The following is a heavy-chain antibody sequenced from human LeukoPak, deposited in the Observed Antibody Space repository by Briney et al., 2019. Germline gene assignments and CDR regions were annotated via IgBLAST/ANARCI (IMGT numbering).Heavy chain of an antibody. V-gene: IGHV4-38-2*02. J-gene: IGHJ3*02. CDR3: ARGSLVAATGNDAFDI. CDR2: IYHSGST. Sequence: SETLSLTCTVSGYSISSGYHWGWIRQPPGKGLEWIGSIYHSGSTYYNPSLKSRVTISVDTSKNQFSLKLSSVTAADTAVYYCARGSLVAATGNDAFDIWGQGTMVTVSS. CDR1: GYSISSGYH. D-gene: IGHD2-15*01.